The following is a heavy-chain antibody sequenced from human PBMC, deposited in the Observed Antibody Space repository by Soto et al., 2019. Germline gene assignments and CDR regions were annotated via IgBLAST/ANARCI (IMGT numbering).Heavy chain of an antibody. V-gene: IGHV4-31*03. CDR1: GGSISSGGYY. CDR2: IYYSGST. Sequence: QVQLQESGPGLVKPSQTLSLTCTVSGGSISSGGYYWSWIRQHPGKGLEWIGYIYYSGSTYYNPSLKSRVTISVDTSKNQFPLKLSSVTAADTAVYYCARGRGSGSYYLYYFDYWGQGTLVTVSS. J-gene: IGHJ4*02. D-gene: IGHD3-10*01. CDR3: ARGRGSGSYYLYYFDY.